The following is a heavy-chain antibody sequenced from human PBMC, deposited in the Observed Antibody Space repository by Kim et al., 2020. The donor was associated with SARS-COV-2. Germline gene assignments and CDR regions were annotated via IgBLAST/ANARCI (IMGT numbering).Heavy chain of an antibody. CDR1: GFTFSSYG. Sequence: GGSLRLSCAASGFTFSSYGMHWVRQAPGKGLEWVAVISYDGSNKYYADSVKGRFTISRDNSKNTLYLQMNSLRAEDTAVYYCAKGWQQQLKWSGAFDIWGQGTMVTVSS. J-gene: IGHJ3*02. CDR2: ISYDGSNK. CDR3: AKGWQQQLKWSGAFDI. D-gene: IGHD6-13*01. V-gene: IGHV3-30*18.